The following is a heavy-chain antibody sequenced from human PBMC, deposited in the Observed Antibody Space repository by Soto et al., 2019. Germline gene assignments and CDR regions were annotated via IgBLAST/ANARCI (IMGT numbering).Heavy chain of an antibody. CDR2: IYYSGST. J-gene: IGHJ6*02. CDR1: GGSISSSSYY. D-gene: IGHD6-13*01. Sequence: SETLSLTCPVSGGSISSSSYYWGWIRQPPGKGLEWIGSIYYSGSTYYNPSLKSRVTISVDTSKNQFSLKLNSVTAADTAVYYCAGRGLAAAGTRYYYCVMDVWGQGTRVTVSS. CDR3: AGRGLAAAGTRYYYCVMDV. V-gene: IGHV4-39*01.